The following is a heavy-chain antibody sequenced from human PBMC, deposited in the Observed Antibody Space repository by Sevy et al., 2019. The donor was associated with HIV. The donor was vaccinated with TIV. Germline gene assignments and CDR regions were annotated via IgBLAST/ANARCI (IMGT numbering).Heavy chain of an antibody. V-gene: IGHV1-24*01. CDR1: GYTLTGFS. D-gene: IGHD3-22*01. Sequence: ASVKVSCKVTGYTLTGFSMHWVRQTPGKGLEWMGTFDPEDGETIYAQKFQGRVIMTEDTSADTAHMDLSSLTSEDTAVYYCATIKDYYDSSGYPFDYWGQGTLVTVSS. CDR3: ATIKDYYDSSGYPFDY. CDR2: FDPEDGET. J-gene: IGHJ4*02.